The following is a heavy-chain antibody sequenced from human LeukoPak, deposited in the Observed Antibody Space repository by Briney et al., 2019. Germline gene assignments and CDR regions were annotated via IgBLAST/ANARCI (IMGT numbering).Heavy chain of an antibody. D-gene: IGHD6-19*01. CDR1: GYTFAGYH. CDR2: INPNSGAT. V-gene: IGHV1-2*06. J-gene: IGHJ4*02. CDR3: ATLGSSGRGLDF. Sequence: ASVKVSCKASGYTFAGYHIHWVRQAPGQGLGWMGRINPNSGATDFTQRFQGTVTMTRDTSITTAYLELSRLTSDDTAIYYCATLGSSGRGLDFWGQGTLVTVSS.